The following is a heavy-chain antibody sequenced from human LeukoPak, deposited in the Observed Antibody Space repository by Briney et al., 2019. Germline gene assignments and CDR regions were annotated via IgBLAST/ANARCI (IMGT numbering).Heavy chain of an antibody. Sequence: RRSLRRSSAASGLTFSGHTINLVSQVPAQGLEWVSYISSSSSTIYYADSVKGRFTISRDNAKNSLYLQMNSLRDGDTAVYYCARDRTFDYWGQGTLVTVSS. J-gene: IGHJ4*02. CDR2: ISSSSSTI. CDR3: ARDRTFDY. V-gene: IGHV3-48*02. CDR1: GLTFSGHT.